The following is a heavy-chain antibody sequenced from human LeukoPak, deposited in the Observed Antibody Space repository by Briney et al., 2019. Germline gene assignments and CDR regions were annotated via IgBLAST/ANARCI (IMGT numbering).Heavy chain of an antibody. D-gene: IGHD2-15*01. CDR2: IYYSGST. CDR1: GGSISSGGYY. CDR3: ARALGLGYCSGGSCYLYYFDY. Sequence: SQTLSLTCTVSGGSISSGGYYWSWIRQHPGKGLEWIGYIYYSGSTYYNPSLKSRVTISVDTSKNQFSLKLSSVTAADTAVYYCARALGLGYCSGGSCYLYYFDYWGQGTLVTVSS. J-gene: IGHJ4*02. V-gene: IGHV4-31*03.